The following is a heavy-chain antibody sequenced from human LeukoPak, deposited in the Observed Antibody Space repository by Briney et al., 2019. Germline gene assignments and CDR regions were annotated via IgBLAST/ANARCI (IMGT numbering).Heavy chain of an antibody. CDR1: GFAFSTYW. CDR2: IKQDGSEK. D-gene: IGHD3-16*01. V-gene: IGHV3-7*03. Sequence: GGSLRLSCAASGFAFSTYWMTWVRQAPGKGLEWVANIKQDGSEKYYVDSVKGRFIISRDNAKNSLYLQMNTLRADDTAVYYCARDGFGTGSNWGQGTLVTVSS. J-gene: IGHJ4*02. CDR3: ARDGFGTGSN.